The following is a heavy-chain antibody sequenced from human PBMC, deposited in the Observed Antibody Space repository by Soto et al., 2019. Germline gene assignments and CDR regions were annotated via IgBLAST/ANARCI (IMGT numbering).Heavy chain of an antibody. Sequence: QLQLQESGPGLVKPSETLSLTCTVSGGSISSSSYYWGWIRQPPGKGLEWIGSIYYSGSTYYNPSLRGRVTTSGDTSKHQFSLHLSSVPAADTAVYDCAGHIPRLSERNYWYFDLWGRGTLVTVSS. CDR3: AGHIPRLSERNYWYFDL. J-gene: IGHJ2*01. CDR1: GGSISSSSYY. D-gene: IGHD4-17*01. V-gene: IGHV4-39*01. CDR2: IYYSGST.